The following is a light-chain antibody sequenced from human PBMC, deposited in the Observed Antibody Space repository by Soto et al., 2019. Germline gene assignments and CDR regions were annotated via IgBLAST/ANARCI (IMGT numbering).Light chain of an antibody. CDR1: QSITNY. J-gene: IGKJ2*01. V-gene: IGKV1-39*01. CDR3: QQSDSYPYT. Sequence: DIQMTQSPSSLSVSVGDRVTINCRTSQSITNYLNWYQQKPGKAPKLLVYAASSLQSGVPSRFSGNGSGTDFTPTISSLQREDFASYYCQQSDSYPYTFGQGTKLEIK. CDR2: AAS.